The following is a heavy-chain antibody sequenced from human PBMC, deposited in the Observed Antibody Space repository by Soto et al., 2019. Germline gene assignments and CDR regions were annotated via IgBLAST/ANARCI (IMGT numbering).Heavy chain of an antibody. V-gene: IGHV1-3*01. D-gene: IGHD6-19*01. J-gene: IGHJ6*02. Sequence: ASVKVSCKASGYTFTSYAMHWVRQAPGQRLEWMGWINAGNGNTKYSQKFQGRVTITRDTSASTAYMELSSLRSEDTAVYYCARLRQWLVGDYYYYGMDVWGQGPTVTVSS. CDR3: ARLRQWLVGDYYYYGMDV. CDR2: INAGNGNT. CDR1: GYTFTSYA.